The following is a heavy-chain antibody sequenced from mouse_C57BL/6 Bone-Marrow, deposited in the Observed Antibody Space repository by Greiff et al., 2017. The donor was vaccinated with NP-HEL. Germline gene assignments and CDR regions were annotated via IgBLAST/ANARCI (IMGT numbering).Heavy chain of an antibody. J-gene: IGHJ3*01. CDR3: ARALLYGNSPAWFAY. V-gene: IGHV5-4*03. Sequence: EVKLVESGGGLVKPGGSLKLSCAASGFTFSSYAMSWVRQTPEKRLEWVATISDGGSYTYYPDNVKGRFTISRDNAKNNLYLQMSHLKSEDTAMYYCARALLYGNSPAWFAYWGQGTLVTVSA. CDR1: GFTFSSYA. CDR2: ISDGGSYT. D-gene: IGHD2-1*01.